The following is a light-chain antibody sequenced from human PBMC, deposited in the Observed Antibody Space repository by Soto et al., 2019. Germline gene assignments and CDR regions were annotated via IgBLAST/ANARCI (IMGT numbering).Light chain of an antibody. J-gene: IGKJ1*01. Sequence: EIVLTQSQDTLSLSPGERATLSCRASQSVSSHLGWYQQKPGQAPRLLIYDASNRATGVPARFSGSGSGTDFTLTISSLEPEDFAVYHCQQRSNWPGTFGQGTKVDIK. V-gene: IGKV3-11*01. CDR3: QQRSNWPGT. CDR2: DAS. CDR1: QSVSSH.